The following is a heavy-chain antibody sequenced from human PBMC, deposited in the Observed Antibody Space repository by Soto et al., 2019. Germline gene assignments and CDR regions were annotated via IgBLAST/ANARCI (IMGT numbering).Heavy chain of an antibody. V-gene: IGHV4-31*03. CDR2: IYYSGST. CDR3: ARGEGYPNWFDP. D-gene: IGHD2-15*01. CDR1: GGSISSGGYY. J-gene: IGHJ5*02. Sequence: SETLSLTCTVSGGSISSGGYYWSWIRQHPGKGLEWIGYIYYSGSTYYNPSLKSRVTISVDTSKNQFSLKLSSVTAADTAVYYCARGEGYPNWFDPWGQGTLVTVSS.